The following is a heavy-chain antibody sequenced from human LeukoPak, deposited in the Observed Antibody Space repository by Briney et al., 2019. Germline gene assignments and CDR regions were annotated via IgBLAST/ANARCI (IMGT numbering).Heavy chain of an antibody. CDR2: IRYDGSNK. Sequence: VGSLRLSCAASGFTFSSYGMHWVRQAPGKGLEWVAFIRYDGSNKYYADSVKGRFTISRDNSKNTLYLQMNSLRAEDTAVYYCAKLAAMVPNWFDPWGQGTLVTVSS. J-gene: IGHJ5*02. V-gene: IGHV3-30*02. CDR3: AKLAAMVPNWFDP. CDR1: GFTFSSYG. D-gene: IGHD5-18*01.